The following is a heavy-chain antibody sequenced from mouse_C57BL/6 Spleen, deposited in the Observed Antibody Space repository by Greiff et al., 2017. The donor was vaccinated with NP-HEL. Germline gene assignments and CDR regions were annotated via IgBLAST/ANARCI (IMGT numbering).Heavy chain of an antibody. CDR2: IDPSDSET. V-gene: IGHV1-52*01. CDR3: ARGHLLGNYFDY. D-gene: IGHD1-1*01. CDR1: GYTFTSYW. J-gene: IGHJ2*01. Sequence: QVQLPQPGAELVRPGSSVKLSCKASGYTFTSYWMHWVKQRPIQGLEWIGNIDPSDSETHYNQKFKDKATLTVDKSSSTAYMQLSSLTSEDSAVYCWARGHLLGNYFDYWGQGTTLTVSS.